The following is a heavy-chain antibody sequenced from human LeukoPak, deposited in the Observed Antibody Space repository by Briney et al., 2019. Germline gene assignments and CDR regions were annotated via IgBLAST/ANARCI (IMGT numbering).Heavy chain of an antibody. CDR3: ARDNSVRDEAWWFNP. Sequence: SQTLSLTCTVSGGSISSGSYYWSWIRQPAGKGLEWIGRIYTSGSTNYNPSLKSRVTISVDTSKNQFSLKLSSVTAADTAVYYCARDNSVRDEAWWFNPWGQGTLVTVSS. J-gene: IGHJ5*02. CDR2: IYTSGST. CDR1: GGSISSGSYY. V-gene: IGHV4-61*02. D-gene: IGHD5-24*01.